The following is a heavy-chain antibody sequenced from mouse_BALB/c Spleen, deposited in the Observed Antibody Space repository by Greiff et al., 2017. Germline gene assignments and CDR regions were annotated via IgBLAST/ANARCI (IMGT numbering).Heavy chain of an antibody. Sequence: VQLQQSGPELVKPGASVKIPCKASGYTFTDYNMDWVKQSHGKSLEWIGDINPNNGGTIYNQKFKGKATLTVDKSSSTAYMELRSLTSEDTAVYYCARGGYDYEGGYFDYWGQGTTLTVSS. CDR3: ARGGYDYEGGYFDY. D-gene: IGHD2-4*01. CDR1: GYTFTDYN. V-gene: IGHV1-18*01. CDR2: INPNNGGT. J-gene: IGHJ2*01.